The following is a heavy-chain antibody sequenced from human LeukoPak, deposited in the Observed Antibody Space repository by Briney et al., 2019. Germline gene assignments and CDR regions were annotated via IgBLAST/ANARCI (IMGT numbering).Heavy chain of an antibody. CDR3: AREAYDFWSGSAF. CDR1: GFSFSDYW. V-gene: IGHV3-7*01. J-gene: IGHJ4*02. CDR2: INQDGSEK. Sequence: GGSLRLSCAASGFSFSDYWVTWVRQAPGKGLEWVANINQDGSEKRYVDSVKGRFTISRDNAKNSLFLQMTSLRAEDTAVYYCAREAYDFWSGSAFWGQGTQVTVSS. D-gene: IGHD3-3*01.